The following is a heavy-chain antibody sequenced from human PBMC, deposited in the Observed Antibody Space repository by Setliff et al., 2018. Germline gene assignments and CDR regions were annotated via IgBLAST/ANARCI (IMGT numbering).Heavy chain of an antibody. CDR3: ARDGYSYGWWSRFDY. CDR1: GGSISSGSYY. Sequence: SETLSLTCTVSGGSISSGSYYWSWIRQPAGKGLEWIGRIYTSGNTNYNPSLKSRVTISVDTSKNQFSLKLSSVTAADTAVYYCARDGYSYGWWSRFDYWGQGTLVTVSS. V-gene: IGHV4-61*02. J-gene: IGHJ4*02. D-gene: IGHD5-18*01. CDR2: IYTSGNT.